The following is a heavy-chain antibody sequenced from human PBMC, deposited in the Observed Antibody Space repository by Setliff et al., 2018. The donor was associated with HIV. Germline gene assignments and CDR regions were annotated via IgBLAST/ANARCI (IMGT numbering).Heavy chain of an antibody. D-gene: IGHD5-12*01. CDR1: GFTFSTYR. V-gene: IGHV3-21*01. J-gene: IGHJ4*02. CDR3: ARDPRGSSGYGGY. Sequence: GVLRLSCAASGFTFSTYRMNWVRQAPGKGLEWVSSISSSSSYIYYADSLKGRFTISRDNAKNSLYLQMNSLRAEDTAVYYCARDPRGSSGYGGYWGQGTLVTVSS. CDR2: ISSSSSYI.